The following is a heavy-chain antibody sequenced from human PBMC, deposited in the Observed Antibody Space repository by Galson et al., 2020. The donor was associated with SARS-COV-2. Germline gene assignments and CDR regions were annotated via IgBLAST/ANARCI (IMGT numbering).Heavy chain of an antibody. CDR1: GGSFSGYY. D-gene: IGHD3-22*01. CDR3: ARGPRRYYDSSGDYTSYYFDY. V-gene: IGHV4-34*01. J-gene: IGHJ4*02. CDR2: IDHSGST. Sequence: SETLSLTCAVYGGSFSGYYWSWIRQPPGKGLEWIGEIDHSGSTNYNPSLKSRVTISVDTSKNQFSLKLSSVTAADTAVYYCARGPRRYYDSSGDYTSYYFDYWGQGTLVTVSS.